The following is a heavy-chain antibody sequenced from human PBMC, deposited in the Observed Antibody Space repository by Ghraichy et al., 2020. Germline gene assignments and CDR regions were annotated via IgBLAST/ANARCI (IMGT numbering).Heavy chain of an antibody. J-gene: IGHJ4*02. CDR1: GYTFSDYY. Sequence: VSCKASGYTFSDYYMHWVRQAPGHGLEWIGRISPNSGGTIYAQRFRGRVTMTWDRSISTAYMELSRLRSDDTAVYYCARRMAAAGDFDFWGQGTLVTVSS. D-gene: IGHD6-13*01. CDR2: ISPNSGGT. V-gene: IGHV1-2*06. CDR3: ARRMAAAGDFDF.